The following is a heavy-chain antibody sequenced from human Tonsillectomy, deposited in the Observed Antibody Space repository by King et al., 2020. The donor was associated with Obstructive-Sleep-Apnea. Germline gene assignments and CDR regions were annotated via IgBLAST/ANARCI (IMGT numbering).Heavy chain of an antibody. D-gene: IGHD4-17*01. Sequence: QLQESGPGLVKPSETLSLTCTVSAGSFSSSIYYWGWIRQPPGKGLEWIGTIYYSGITYYNPSLKSRVTISFDTSKDQFSLKLNSVTAADTAVYYCARLRPTYRYFDLWGRGTLVTVSS. CDR3: ARLRPTYRYFDL. CDR1: AGSFSSSIYY. CDR2: IYYSGIT. J-gene: IGHJ2*01. V-gene: IGHV4-39*07.